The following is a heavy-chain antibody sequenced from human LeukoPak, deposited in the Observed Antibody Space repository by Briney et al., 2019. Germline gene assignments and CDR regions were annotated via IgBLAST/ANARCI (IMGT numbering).Heavy chain of an antibody. CDR1: GGSISSGNYY. Sequence: SKTLSLTCTVSGGSISSGNYYWSWIRQPAGKGLEWIGRIYTSGSTNYNPSLKSRVTISLDTSKNQFSLKLSSVTAADTAVYYCARADYGGNYYFDYWGQGTLVTVSS. CDR2: IYTSGST. CDR3: ARADYGGNYYFDY. V-gene: IGHV4-61*02. J-gene: IGHJ4*02. D-gene: IGHD4-23*01.